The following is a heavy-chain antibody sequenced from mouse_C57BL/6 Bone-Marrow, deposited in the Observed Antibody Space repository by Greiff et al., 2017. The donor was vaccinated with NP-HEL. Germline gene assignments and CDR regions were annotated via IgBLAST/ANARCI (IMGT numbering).Heavy chain of an antibody. J-gene: IGHJ4*01. Sequence: QVQLQQSGAELVMPGASVKLSCKASGYTFTSYWMHWVKQRPGQGLEWIGDIDPSDSYTNYNQKFKGKSTLTVDKSSSTAYMQLSSLTSEDSAVYYCARGDGYYFFYAMDYWGQGTSVTVSS. D-gene: IGHD2-3*01. V-gene: IGHV1-69*01. CDR3: ARGDGYYFFYAMDY. CDR2: IDPSDSYT. CDR1: GYTFTSYW.